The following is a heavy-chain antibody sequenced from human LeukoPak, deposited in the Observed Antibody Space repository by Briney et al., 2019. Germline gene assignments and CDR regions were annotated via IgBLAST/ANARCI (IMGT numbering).Heavy chain of an antibody. CDR1: GFAFNSCA. J-gene: IGHJ4*01. D-gene: IGHD3-3*01. CDR2: IDYDSSHI. V-gene: IGHV3-21*01. CDR3: ARDPLRDLRECHYDV. Sequence: GGSLRRPSVASGFAFNSCAINWVRQVPAKGLEWVSSIDYDSSHIYYAASVRGRFTISRDNARNSLYLQMTSLRVEDTAVYYCARDPLRDLRECHYDVWGQGTMVTVSS.